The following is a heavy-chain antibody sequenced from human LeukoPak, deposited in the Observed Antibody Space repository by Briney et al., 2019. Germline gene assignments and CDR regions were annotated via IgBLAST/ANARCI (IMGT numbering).Heavy chain of an antibody. CDR2: IYYSGST. V-gene: IGHV4-39*01. D-gene: IGHD3-9*01. CDR3: ARHKADILTTYHFDY. CDR1: GGSISSSSYY. J-gene: IGHJ4*02. Sequence: SETLSLTCTVSGGSISSSSYYWGWIRQPPGKGLEWIGSIYYSGSTYYNPSLKSRVTIFVDMSKNQFSLKLSSVTAADTAVYYCARHKADILTTYHFDYWGQGTLVTVSS.